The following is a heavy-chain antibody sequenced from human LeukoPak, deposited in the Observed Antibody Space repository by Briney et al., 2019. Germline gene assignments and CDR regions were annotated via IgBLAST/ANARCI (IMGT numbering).Heavy chain of an antibody. J-gene: IGHJ3*02. Sequence: PGRSLRLSCAASGFTFDDYAMHWVRQAPGKGLEWVSGISWNSGSIGYADSVKGRFTISRDNAKNSLYLQMNSLRAEDTAVYYCAKATPYSSSWPLDAFDIWGQGTMVTVSS. CDR3: AKATPYSSSWPLDAFDI. D-gene: IGHD6-13*01. CDR2: ISWNSGSI. CDR1: GFTFDDYA. V-gene: IGHV3-9*01.